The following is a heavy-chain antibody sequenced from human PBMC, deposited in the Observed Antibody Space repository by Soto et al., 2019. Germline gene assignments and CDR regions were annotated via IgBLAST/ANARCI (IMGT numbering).Heavy chain of an antibody. CDR3: ARDPYRTSGWYTPYSYYAMDV. V-gene: IGHV1-2*04. Sequence: GASVKVSCKASGYTFTGYYMHWVRQAPGQGLEWMGWINPNSGGTNYAQKFQGWVTMTRDTSISTAYMELSRLRSDDTAVYYCARDPYRTSGWYTPYSYYAMDVWGQGTTVTVSS. J-gene: IGHJ6*02. D-gene: IGHD6-19*01. CDR1: GYTFTGYY. CDR2: INPNSGGT.